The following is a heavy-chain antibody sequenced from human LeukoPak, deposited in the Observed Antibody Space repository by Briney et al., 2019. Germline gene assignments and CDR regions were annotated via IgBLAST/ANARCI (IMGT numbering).Heavy chain of an antibody. CDR2: IYYSGST. D-gene: IGHD4-23*01. Sequence: PSETLSLTCTVSGGSISSYYWSWIRQPPGKGLEWIGYIYYSGSTNYNPSLKSRVTISVDTSKNQFSLKLSSVTAADTAVYYCARRRWATVVPSYAFDIWGQGTMVTVSS. CDR1: GGSISSYY. CDR3: ARRRWATVVPSYAFDI. V-gene: IGHV4-59*01. J-gene: IGHJ3*02.